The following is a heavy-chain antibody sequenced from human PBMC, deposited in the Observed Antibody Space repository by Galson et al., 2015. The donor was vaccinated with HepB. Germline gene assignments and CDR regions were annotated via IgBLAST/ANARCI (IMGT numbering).Heavy chain of an antibody. J-gene: IGHJ4*02. CDR2: INPSGGST. CDR3: ARDQTTVATPDENNYDY. V-gene: IGHV1-46*01. Sequence: SVKVSCKASGYTFTSYYMHWVRQAPGQGLEWMGIINPSGGSTSYAQKFQGRVTMTRDTSTSTVYMELSSLRSEDTAVYYCARDQTTVATPDENNYDYWGQGTLVTVSS. CDR1: GYTFTSYY. D-gene: IGHD4-23*01.